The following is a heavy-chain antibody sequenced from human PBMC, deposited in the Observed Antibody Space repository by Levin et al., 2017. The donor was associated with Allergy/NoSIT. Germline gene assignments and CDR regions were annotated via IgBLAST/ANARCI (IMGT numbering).Heavy chain of an antibody. V-gene: IGHV7-4-1*02. D-gene: IGHD3-10*01. CDR3: ASDITVRGSKAMDV. J-gene: IGHJ6*02. Sequence: AASVKVSCKASGYTFTSYAINWLRQAPGQGLEWMGWINTNNGNPRYAQGFTGRFVFSLDTSVSTANLQISSLKAEDTAVYYCASDITVRGSKAMDVWGQGTTVTVSS. CDR1: GYTFTSYA. CDR2: INTNNGNP.